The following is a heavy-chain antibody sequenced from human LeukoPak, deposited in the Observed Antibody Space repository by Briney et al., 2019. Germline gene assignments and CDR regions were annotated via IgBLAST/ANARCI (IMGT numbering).Heavy chain of an antibody. V-gene: IGHV1-69*05. D-gene: IGHD6-13*01. CDR1: GYTFTSYG. J-gene: IGHJ3*02. Sequence: SVKVSCKASGYTFTSYGISWVRQAPGQGLEWMGRIIPIFGTANYAQKFQGRVTITTDESTSTAYMELSSLRSEDTAVYYCARDHVLGSSSWYIAFDIWGQGTMVTVSS. CDR2: IIPIFGTA. CDR3: ARDHVLGSSSWYIAFDI.